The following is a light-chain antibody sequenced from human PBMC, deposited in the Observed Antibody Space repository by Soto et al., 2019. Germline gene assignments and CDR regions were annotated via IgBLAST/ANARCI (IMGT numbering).Light chain of an antibody. V-gene: IGKV3-15*01. CDR1: QSVSTN. J-gene: IGKJ1*01. CDR2: GAS. Sequence: EIVMTQSPGTLSLSPGERATLSCRASQSVSTNLAWYKQIPGQAPRLLIYGASTRATGIPARFSGSGSGTEFILAISSLQSEDFAVYYCQHYNDWPQTFGLGTKV. CDR3: QHYNDWPQT.